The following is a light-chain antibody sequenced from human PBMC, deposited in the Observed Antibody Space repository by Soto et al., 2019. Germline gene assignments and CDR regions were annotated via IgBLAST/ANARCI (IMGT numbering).Light chain of an antibody. CDR2: GGS. CDR3: CSYAGSRTFVL. V-gene: IGLV2-23*01. J-gene: IGLJ2*01. Sequence: QSALTQPASVSGSPGQSITISCTGSSSDIGNYNLVSWYQQHPGKAPKLLIYGGSNRPSGVSYRFSGSKSGNTASLTISGLQAEDEAFYYCCSYAGSRTFVLFGGGTKLTVL. CDR1: SSDIGNYNL.